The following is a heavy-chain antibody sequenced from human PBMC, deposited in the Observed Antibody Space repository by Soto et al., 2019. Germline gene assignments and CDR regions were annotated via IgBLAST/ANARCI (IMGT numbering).Heavy chain of an antibody. J-gene: IGHJ5*02. D-gene: IGHD5-12*01. Sequence: SETLSLTCSVSGGSISSHYWSWIRQPAGRGLEWIGRIYASGSTNYNPSLKSRVTMSLDTSRNQFSLKLTSVTAADTAVYFCARAGGYEVQGDNWFDPWGQGTLVTVSS. V-gene: IGHV4-4*07. CDR1: GGSISSHY. CDR3: ARAGGYEVQGDNWFDP. CDR2: IYASGST.